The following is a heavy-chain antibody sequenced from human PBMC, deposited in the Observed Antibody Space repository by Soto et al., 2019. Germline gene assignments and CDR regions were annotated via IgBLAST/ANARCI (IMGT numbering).Heavy chain of an antibody. CDR1: GGSISSGAYY. CDR2: ISYSGKS. V-gene: IGHV4-31*03. Sequence: SETLSLTCTVSGGSISSGAYYWRWIRQHPGRGLKWIGHISYSGKSDYNPSLESRVAISLDTPRNQFSLKLSSVTAADTAVYYCAASPNADFFDYWGPGALVTVSS. CDR3: AASPNADFFDY. J-gene: IGHJ4*02.